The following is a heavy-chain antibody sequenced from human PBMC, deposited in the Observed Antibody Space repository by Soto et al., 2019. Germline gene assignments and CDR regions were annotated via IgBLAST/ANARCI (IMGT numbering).Heavy chain of an antibody. J-gene: IGHJ3*02. CDR2: IYTSGST. Sequence: SETLSLTCTVSGGSISSYYWSWIRRPAGKGLEWIGRIYTSGSTNYNPSLKSRVTMSVDTSKNQFSLKLSSVTAADTAVYYCAREGRITIFGVVIIRGDAFDIWGQGTMVTVSS. V-gene: IGHV4-4*07. D-gene: IGHD3-3*01. CDR3: AREGRITIFGVVIIRGDAFDI. CDR1: GGSISSYY.